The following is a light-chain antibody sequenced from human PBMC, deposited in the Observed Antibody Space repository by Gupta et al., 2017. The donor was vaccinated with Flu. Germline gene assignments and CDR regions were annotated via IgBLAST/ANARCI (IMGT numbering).Light chain of an antibody. J-gene: IGKJ1*01. CDR2: TAS. V-gene: IGKV1-16*01. Sequence: GDRVTITCRASQGISDLLTWYQQKPGTAPKPLIYTASSLESGVPSRFSGSGSGTEFTLTINNLQPEDFATYFCQQYNAYPLTFGQGTKVEIK. CDR1: QGISDL. CDR3: QQYNAYPLT.